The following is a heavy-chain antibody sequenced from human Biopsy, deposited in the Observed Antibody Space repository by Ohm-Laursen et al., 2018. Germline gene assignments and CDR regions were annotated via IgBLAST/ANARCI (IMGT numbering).Heavy chain of an antibody. CDR3: ARLFRLDDYWNDDPPDGFDV. Sequence: GTLSLTCTVSGGSIGDSGDYWSWIRQPPGKGLEWIGYISDTGTTNYNPSLRGRVAMSVDTSKNQFSLQLTSVTAADTAMFFCARLFRLDDYWNDDPPDGFDVWGQGTMVTVPS. CDR1: GGSIGDSGDY. D-gene: IGHD3-3*01. CDR2: ISDTGTT. J-gene: IGHJ3*01. V-gene: IGHV4-61*08.